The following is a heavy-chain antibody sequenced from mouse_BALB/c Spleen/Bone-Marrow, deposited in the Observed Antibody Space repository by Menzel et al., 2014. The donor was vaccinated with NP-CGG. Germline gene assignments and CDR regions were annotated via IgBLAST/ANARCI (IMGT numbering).Heavy chain of an antibody. CDR2: INPGSGGT. V-gene: IGHV1-54*01. CDR3: ARNANWLFAY. J-gene: IGHJ3*01. Sequence: VKLMESGAELVRPGTSVKVSCKASGYAFTNYLIEWVKQRPGQGLEWIGVINPGSGGTNYNEKFKGKATLTADKSSSTGYMQLSSLTSDDSAVYFCARNANWLFAYWGQGTLVTVSA. CDR1: GYAFTNYL. D-gene: IGHD4-1*01.